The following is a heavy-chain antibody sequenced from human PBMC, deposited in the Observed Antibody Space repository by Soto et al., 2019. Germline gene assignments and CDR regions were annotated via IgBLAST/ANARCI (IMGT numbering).Heavy chain of an antibody. D-gene: IGHD2-2*01. Sequence: ASVKVSCKASGYTFTSYDINWVRQATGQGLEWMVWMNPNSGNTGYAQKFQGRVTMTRNTSISTAYMELSSLRSEDTAVYYCSRGRVGYCSSTSCYLNWFDPWGQGTLVTVSS. J-gene: IGHJ5*02. CDR2: MNPNSGNT. V-gene: IGHV1-8*01. CDR3: SRGRVGYCSSTSCYLNWFDP. CDR1: GYTFTSYD.